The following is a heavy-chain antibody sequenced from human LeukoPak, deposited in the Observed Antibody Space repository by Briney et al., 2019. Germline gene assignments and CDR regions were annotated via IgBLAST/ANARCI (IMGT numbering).Heavy chain of an antibody. CDR2: IIPIFGIA. J-gene: IGHJ4*02. Sequence: SVKVFCKASGGTFSSYGISWVRQAPGQGLEWMGRIIPIFGIANYAQKFQGRVTITADKSTSTAYMELSSLRSEDTAVYYCARGSYGDYYSVYFDYRGQGTLVTVSS. CDR3: ARGSYGDYYSVYFDY. D-gene: IGHD4-17*01. CDR1: GGTFSSYG. V-gene: IGHV1-69*04.